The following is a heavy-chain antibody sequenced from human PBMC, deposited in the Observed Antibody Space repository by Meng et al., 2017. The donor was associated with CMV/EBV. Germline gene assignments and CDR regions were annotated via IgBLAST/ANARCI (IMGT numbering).Heavy chain of an antibody. D-gene: IGHD2-2*01. CDR3: ARVVGPYCSSTSCDDAFDI. V-gene: IGHV4-59*08. J-gene: IGHJ3*02. Sequence: SETLSLTCTVSGGSISSYYWSWIRQPPGKGLEWIGYIYYSGSTNYNPSLKSRVTISVDTSKNQFSLKLSSVTAADTAVYYCARVVGPYCSSTSCDDAFDIWGQGTMVTVSS. CDR1: GGSISSYY. CDR2: IYYSGST.